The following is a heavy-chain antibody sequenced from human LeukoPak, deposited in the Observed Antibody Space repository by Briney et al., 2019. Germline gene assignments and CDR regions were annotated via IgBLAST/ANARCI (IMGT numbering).Heavy chain of an antibody. J-gene: IGHJ4*02. CDR3: ARGPTSSGWYYDY. Sequence: IGWVRXXPGKGLEWMGMIYPGDSDTRYSPSFQGQVTISADKSISTACLQWSSLKASDTAMYYCARGPTSSGWYYDYWGQGTLVTVSS. V-gene: IGHV5-51*01. D-gene: IGHD6-19*01. CDR2: IYPGDSDT.